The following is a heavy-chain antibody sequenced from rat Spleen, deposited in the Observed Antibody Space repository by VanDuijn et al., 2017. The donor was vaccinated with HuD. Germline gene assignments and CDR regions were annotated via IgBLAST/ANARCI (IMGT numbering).Heavy chain of an antibody. D-gene: IGHD1-9*01. CDR2: IWGDGST. Sequence: QVQLKESGPGLVQPSQTLSLSCTVAGFSLISYSVHWIRQPPGKGLEWMGGIWGDGSTDYNSALKSRLSISRDTSKSQVFLKMNSLQTEDTATYYCARDSTYPWGYFDFWGPGTMVTMSS. J-gene: IGHJ1*01. V-gene: IGHV2-1*01. CDR3: ARDSTYPWGYFDF. CDR1: GFSLISYS.